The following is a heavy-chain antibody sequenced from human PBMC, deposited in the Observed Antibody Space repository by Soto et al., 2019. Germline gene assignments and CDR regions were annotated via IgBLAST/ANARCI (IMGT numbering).Heavy chain of an antibody. Sequence: QVQLQQWGAGPLRPLETLSLTCGVSGGSFSGYYWAWIRQSPGKGLEWIGEINDRGSINYNPSLKSRGSISVATSKNHYSLNLRSVTAADTAVYYCARESHDSLTGPPWVWYFDLWGRGTLVTVSS. V-gene: IGHV4-34*01. D-gene: IGHD3-9*01. J-gene: IGHJ2*01. CDR2: INDRGSI. CDR3: ARESHDSLTGPPWVWYFDL. CDR1: GGSFSGYY.